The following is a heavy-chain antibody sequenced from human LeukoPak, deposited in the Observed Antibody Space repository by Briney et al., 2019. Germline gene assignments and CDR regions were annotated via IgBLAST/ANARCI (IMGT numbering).Heavy chain of an antibody. CDR2: INHSGST. V-gene: IGHV4-34*01. Sequence: SETLSLTCAVYGGSFSGYYWSWIRQPPGKGLEWIGEINHSGSTNYNPSLKRRVTISVDTSKNQFSLKLSSVTAADTPVYYCARGRDIVVVPAAIQNDTWGQRTLVTVSS. J-gene: IGHJ5*02. CDR1: GGSFSGYY. D-gene: IGHD2-2*02. CDR3: ARGRDIVVVPAAIQNDT.